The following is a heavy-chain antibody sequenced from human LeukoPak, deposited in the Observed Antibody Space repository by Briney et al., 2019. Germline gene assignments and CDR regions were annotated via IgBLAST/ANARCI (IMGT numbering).Heavy chain of an antibody. Sequence: SQTLSLTCTVSGGSISSGSYYWSWIRQPAGKGLEWIGRIYTSGSTNYNPSLKSRVTISVDTSKNQFSLKLSSVTAADTAVYYCARGRDYYDSSGYYRYYYYGMDVWGQGTTVTVS. CDR1: GGSISSGSYY. V-gene: IGHV4-61*02. CDR3: ARGRDYYDSSGYYRYYYYGMDV. CDR2: IYTSGST. D-gene: IGHD3-22*01. J-gene: IGHJ6*02.